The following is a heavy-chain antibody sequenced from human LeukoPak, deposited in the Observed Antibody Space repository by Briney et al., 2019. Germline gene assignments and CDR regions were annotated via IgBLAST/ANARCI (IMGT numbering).Heavy chain of an antibody. D-gene: IGHD3-9*01. Sequence: GGSLRLSCAASGFTFSSYSMNWVRQAPGKGLEWVSGISGSGGSTYYADSVKGRFTISRDNSKNTLYLQMNSLRAEDTALYFCAKDQTHILTDYYAVGIEYWGQGTLVTVSS. CDR2: ISGSGGST. J-gene: IGHJ4*02. V-gene: IGHV3-23*01. CDR1: GFTFSSYS. CDR3: AKDQTHILTDYYAVGIEY.